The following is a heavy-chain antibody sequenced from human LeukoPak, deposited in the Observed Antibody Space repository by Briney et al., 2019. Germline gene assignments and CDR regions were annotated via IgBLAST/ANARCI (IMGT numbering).Heavy chain of an antibody. J-gene: IGHJ6*02. D-gene: IGHD6-13*01. Sequence: SETLSLTCTVPGGSISSYYWSWIRQPPGKGLEWIGYIYYSGSTNYNPSLKSRVTISVDTSKNQFSLKLSSVTAADTAVYYCASRIAAAGMYYYYGMDVWGQGTTVTVSS. CDR2: IYYSGST. V-gene: IGHV4-59*01. CDR3: ASRIAAAGMYYYYGMDV. CDR1: GGSISSYY.